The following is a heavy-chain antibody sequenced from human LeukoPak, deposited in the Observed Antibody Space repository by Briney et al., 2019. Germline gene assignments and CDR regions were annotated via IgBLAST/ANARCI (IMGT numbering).Heavy chain of an antibody. CDR1: GGSISSSTYY. J-gene: IGHJ4*02. Sequence: SETLSLTCTVSGGSISSSTYYWGWIRQPPGKGLEWIGTIYYSGSTYYNPSLKSRVTISVDTSKNQFSLKLSSVTAADTAVYYCARSGDQAFGPFYYWGQGTLVTVSS. V-gene: IGHV4-39*01. D-gene: IGHD1-26*01. CDR2: IYYSGST. CDR3: ARSGDQAFGPFYY.